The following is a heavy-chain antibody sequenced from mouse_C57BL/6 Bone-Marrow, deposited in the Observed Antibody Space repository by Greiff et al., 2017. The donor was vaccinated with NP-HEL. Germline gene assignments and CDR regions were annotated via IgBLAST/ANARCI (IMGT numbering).Heavy chain of an antibody. CDR3: ARSDSNYGYFDV. V-gene: IGHV1-64*01. CDR2: IHPNSGST. Sequence: QVQLKQSGAELVKPGASVKLSCKASGYTFTSYWMHWVKQRPGQGLEWIGMIHPNSGSTNYNEKFKSKATLTVDKSSSTAYMQLSSLTSEDSAVYYCARSDSNYGYFDVWGTGTTVTVSS. J-gene: IGHJ1*03. CDR1: GYTFTSYW. D-gene: IGHD2-5*01.